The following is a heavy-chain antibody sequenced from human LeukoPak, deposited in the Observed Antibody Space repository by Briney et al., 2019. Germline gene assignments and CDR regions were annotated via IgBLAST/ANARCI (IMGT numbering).Heavy chain of an antibody. J-gene: IGHJ6*03. Sequence: GGSLRLSCVASGFTFSSSAMHWVRQAPGKGLEWVAAISYDGSNKYYADSVKGRFTISRDNSKNTLYLHMNSLSVDDTTVHYCARGRKPSGYYYYMDSWGKGTTVTV. CDR3: ARGRKPSGYYYYMDS. CDR2: ISYDGSNK. CDR1: GFTFSSSA. V-gene: IGHV3-30*04.